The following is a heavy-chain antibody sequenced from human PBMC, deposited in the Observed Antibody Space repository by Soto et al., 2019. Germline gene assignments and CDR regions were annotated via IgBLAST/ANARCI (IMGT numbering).Heavy chain of an antibody. J-gene: IGHJ3*02. CDR2: IFYSGST. V-gene: IGHV4-59*08. Sequence: QVQLQESGPGLVKPSETLSLTCTVSGGSISSYYWSWIRQPPGKGLEWIGYIFYSGSTDYNPSLKSRFTISVDTSKNQFSLKLSSVTAADTAVYYCASRYGRAFDIWGQGTRVTVSS. CDR3: ASRYGRAFDI. D-gene: IGHD4-17*01. CDR1: GGSISSYY.